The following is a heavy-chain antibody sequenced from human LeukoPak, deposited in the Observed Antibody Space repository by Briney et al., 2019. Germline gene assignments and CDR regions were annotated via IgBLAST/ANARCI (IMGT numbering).Heavy chain of an antibody. CDR2: INDGNEHT. Sequence: GASVKVSCKASGYTFTSYAIHWVRQAPGQRLEWMGWINDGNEHTKYSQKFQGRVTITRDTSASTAYMELSSLRSEDTAVYYCARPYTQLGGGYFDYWGQGTLVTVSS. V-gene: IGHV1-3*01. J-gene: IGHJ4*02. D-gene: IGHD6-13*01. CDR3: ARPYTQLGGGYFDY. CDR1: GYTFTSYA.